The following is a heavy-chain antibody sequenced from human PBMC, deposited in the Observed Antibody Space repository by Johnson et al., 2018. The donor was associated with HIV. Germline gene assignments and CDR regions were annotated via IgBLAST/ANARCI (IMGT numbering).Heavy chain of an antibody. CDR2: ISYDGINK. J-gene: IGHJ3*02. CDR1: GFTFSSYA. V-gene: IGHV3-30-3*01. CDR3: ARGDSSGWYRYAFDI. Sequence: QMLLVESGGGVVQPGRSLRLSCAASGFTFSSYAMHWVRQAPGKGLEWVAVISYDGINKYYADSVKGRFTISRDNSKNTLYLQMNSLRAEDTAVYYCARGDSSGWYRYAFDIWGQGTMVTVSS. D-gene: IGHD6-19*01.